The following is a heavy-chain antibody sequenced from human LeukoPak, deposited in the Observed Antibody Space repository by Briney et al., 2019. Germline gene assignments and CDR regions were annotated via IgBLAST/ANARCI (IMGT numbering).Heavy chain of an antibody. V-gene: IGHV3-23*01. CDR2: LSGGGGST. D-gene: IGHD5-12*01. CDR3: AKAGSSWFDP. Sequence: GGSLRLSCAASGFIFNSYVMSWVRQAPGKGLEWVSGLSGGGGSTYYADSVKGRFTISRDNSKNTLYLQMNSLRAEDTAVYYCAKAGSSWFDPWGQGTLVTVSS. CDR1: GFIFNSYV. J-gene: IGHJ5*02.